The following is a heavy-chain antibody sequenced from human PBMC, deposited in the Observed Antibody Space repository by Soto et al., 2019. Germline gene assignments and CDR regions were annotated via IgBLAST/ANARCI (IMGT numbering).Heavy chain of an antibody. Sequence: SLRLSCAASGFTFSSYAMHWVRQAPGKGLEWVAVISYDGSNKYYADSVKGRFTISRDNSKNTLYLQMNSLRAEDTAVYYCARDGYDPWGVGYFDYWGQGTLVTVSS. CDR2: ISYDGSNK. J-gene: IGHJ4*02. D-gene: IGHD5-12*01. CDR1: GFTFSSYA. V-gene: IGHV3-30-3*01. CDR3: ARDGYDPWGVGYFDY.